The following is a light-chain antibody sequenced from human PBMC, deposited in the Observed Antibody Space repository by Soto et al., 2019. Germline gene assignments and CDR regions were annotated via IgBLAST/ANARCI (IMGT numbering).Light chain of an antibody. CDR1: SGHSNYA. Sequence: QPVLTQSPSASVSLGASVKLTCTLSSGHSNYAIAWHQQQPEKGPRYLMKLNSDGSHRKGDGIPDRFAGSSSGAERYLTISSLQSEDEADYYCQTWGTGIHVVFGGGTKLTVL. CDR3: QTWGTGIHVV. J-gene: IGLJ2*01. CDR2: LNSDGSH. V-gene: IGLV4-69*01.